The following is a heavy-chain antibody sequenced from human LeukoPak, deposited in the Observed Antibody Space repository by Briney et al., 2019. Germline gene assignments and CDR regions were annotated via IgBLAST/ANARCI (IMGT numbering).Heavy chain of an antibody. V-gene: IGHV4-34*01. D-gene: IGHD5-12*01. J-gene: IGHJ3*01. CDR3: VRASVDSGGAFDV. CDR2: INHSGST. CDR1: GGSFSGYY. Sequence: SETLSLTCAVYGGSFSGYYWSWIRQPPGKGLEWIGEINHSGSTNYNPSLESRVTTSRDTPKNQFSLTLSSMTAADTATYYCVRASVDSGGAFDVWGQGTVVTVSS.